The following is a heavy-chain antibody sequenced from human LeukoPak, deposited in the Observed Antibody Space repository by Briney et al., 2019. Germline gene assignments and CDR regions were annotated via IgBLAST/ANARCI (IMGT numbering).Heavy chain of an antibody. V-gene: IGHV3-11*01. CDR3: ARAAYNWN. Sequence: GGSLRLSCAASGFTVSNAWMSWVRQAPGKGLEWVSYIDPSGTALYYADSVKGRFTVSRDNGKNSLSLQLRSLRAEDTALYYCARAAYNWNWGQGTLVTVSS. J-gene: IGHJ4*02. CDR2: IDPSGTAL. CDR1: GFTVSNAW. D-gene: IGHD1-20*01.